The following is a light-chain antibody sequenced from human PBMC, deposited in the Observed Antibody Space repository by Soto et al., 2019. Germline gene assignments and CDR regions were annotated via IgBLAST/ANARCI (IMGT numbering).Light chain of an antibody. CDR1: QSISSW. J-gene: IGKJ1*01. CDR3: QHYNTYPWT. Sequence: DIQMTHAPAILSASVLYRVTITFLASQSISSWLAWYQQKPGKAPNLLIHKASHLESGVPSRFSGSGSGTEFTLTISSLQPGDFATYYCQHYNTYPWTFGQGTKVDIK. V-gene: IGKV1-5*03. CDR2: KAS.